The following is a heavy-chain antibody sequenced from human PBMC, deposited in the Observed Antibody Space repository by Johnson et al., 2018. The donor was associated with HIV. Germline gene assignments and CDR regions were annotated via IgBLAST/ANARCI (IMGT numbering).Heavy chain of an antibody. CDR1: GFTFSSYG. V-gene: IGHV3-30*19. D-gene: IGHD1-26*01. CDR2: ISYDGSNK. J-gene: IGHJ3*02. CDR3: ARDKVDDAFDI. Sequence: QVHLVESGGGVVQPGGSLRLSCAASGFTFSSYGMHWVRQAPGKGLEWLAVISYDGSNKYYADSVKGRFTISRDNSKNTLYLQMNSLRAEDTAVYYCARDKVDDAFDIWGQGTMVTVSS.